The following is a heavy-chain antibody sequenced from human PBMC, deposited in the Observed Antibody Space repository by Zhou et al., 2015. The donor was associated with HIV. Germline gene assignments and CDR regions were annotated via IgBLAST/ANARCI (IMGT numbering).Heavy chain of an antibody. CDR3: ARDIRRGHYYMDV. J-gene: IGHJ6*03. Sequence: SSYAISWVRQAPGQGLEWMGGIIPIFGTANYAQKFQGRVTITADESTSTAYMELSSLRSEDTAVYYCARDIRRGHYYMDVWGKGTTVTVSS. CDR1: SSYA. D-gene: IGHD3-3*02. CDR2: IIPIFGTA. V-gene: IGHV1-69*01.